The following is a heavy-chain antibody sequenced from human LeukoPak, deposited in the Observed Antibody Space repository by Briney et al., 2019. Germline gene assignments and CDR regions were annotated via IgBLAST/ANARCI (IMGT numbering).Heavy chain of an antibody. D-gene: IGHD4-17*01. J-gene: IGHJ4*02. CDR2: MFYSGST. CDR1: GGSVSSGSYY. V-gene: IGHV4-61*01. CDR3: ARGRYGDYPPFDY. Sequence: PSETLSLTFSVSGGSVSSGSYYWNSIRQPPGNGLEWIGYMFYSGSTNYNPSLKSRVTISVDTSKNQISLKLSSVTAADTAVYYCARGRYGDYPPFDYWGQGTLVTVSS.